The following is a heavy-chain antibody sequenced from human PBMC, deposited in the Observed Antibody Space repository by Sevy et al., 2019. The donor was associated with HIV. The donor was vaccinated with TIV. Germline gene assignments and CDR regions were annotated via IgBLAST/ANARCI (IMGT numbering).Heavy chain of an antibody. J-gene: IGHJ4*02. D-gene: IGHD3-10*01. CDR1: GLTFSSYA. CDR3: AREEVLLWFGELPPWYFDY. CDR2: ISYDGSNK. V-gene: IGHV3-30-3*01. Sequence: GGSLRLSCAASGLTFSSYAMHWVRQAPGKGLEWVAVISYDGSNKYYADSVKGRFTISRDNSKNTLYLQMNSLRAEDTAVYYCAREEVLLWFGELPPWYFDYWGQGTLVTVSS.